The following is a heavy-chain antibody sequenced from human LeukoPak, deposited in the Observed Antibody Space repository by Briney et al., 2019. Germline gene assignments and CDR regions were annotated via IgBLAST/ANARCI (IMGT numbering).Heavy chain of an antibody. CDR1: GGSFSGYY. V-gene: IGHV4-34*01. D-gene: IGHD2-2*01. CDR3: ARGSPNFDIVVVPAARRRNWFDP. CDR2: INHSGST. Sequence: SETLSLTCAVYGGSFSGYYWSWIRQPPGKGLEWIREINHSGSTNYNPSLKSRVTISVGTSKNQFSLKLSSVTAADTAVYYCARGSPNFDIVVVPAARRRNWFDPWGQGTLVTVSS. J-gene: IGHJ5*02.